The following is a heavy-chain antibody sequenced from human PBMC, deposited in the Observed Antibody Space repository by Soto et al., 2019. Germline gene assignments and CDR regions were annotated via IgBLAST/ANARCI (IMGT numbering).Heavy chain of an antibody. CDR2: IIPIFGTA. V-gene: IGHV1-69*01. D-gene: IGHD5-18*01. J-gene: IGHJ6*02. Sequence: QVQLVQSGAEVKKPGSSVKVSCKASGGTFSSYAISWVRQAPGQGLEWMGGIIPIFGTANYAQKFQGRGTITADETRRTAYMEVSSLRSEDPAVYYCAGGGGGQLWTNYYYGMDVWGQGTTVTVSS. CDR1: GGTFSSYA. CDR3: AGGGGGQLWTNYYYGMDV.